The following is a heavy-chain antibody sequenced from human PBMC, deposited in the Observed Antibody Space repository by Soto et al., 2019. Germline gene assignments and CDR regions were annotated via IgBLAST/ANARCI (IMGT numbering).Heavy chain of an antibody. V-gene: IGHV3-30*03. J-gene: IGHJ4*02. CDR3: ATPGGYCSGGSCYRGGYY. Sequence: LRLSCAASGFTFSSYGMHWVRQAPGKGLEWVAVISYDGSNKYYADSVKGRFTISRDNSKNTLYLQMNSLRAEDTAVYYCATPGGYCSGGSCYRGGYYWGQGTLVTVSS. D-gene: IGHD2-15*01. CDR2: ISYDGSNK. CDR1: GFTFSSYG.